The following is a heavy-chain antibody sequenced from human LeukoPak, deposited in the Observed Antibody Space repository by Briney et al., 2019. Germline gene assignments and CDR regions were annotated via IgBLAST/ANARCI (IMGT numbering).Heavy chain of an antibody. J-gene: IGHJ3*02. CDR2: INPNSGGT. D-gene: IGHD3-22*01. CDR1: GYTFPGYF. V-gene: IGHV1-2*06. Sequence: GASVKVSCKASGYTFPGYFMHWVRQAPGQGLEWMGRINPNSGGTNYAQKFQGRVTMTRDTSISTAYMELSRLRSDETAVYYCAELITYYYDSSGYYGDAFDIWGQGTMVTVSS. CDR3: AELITYYYDSSGYYGDAFDI.